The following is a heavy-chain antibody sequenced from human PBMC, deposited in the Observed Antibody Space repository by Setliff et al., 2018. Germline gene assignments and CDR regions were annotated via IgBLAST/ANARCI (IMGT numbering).Heavy chain of an antibody. J-gene: IGHJ4*02. D-gene: IGHD4-4*01. CDR1: GGSISTYY. CDR3: ARGAYIGLDY. CDR2: IYYSGTT. Sequence: SETLSLTCTISGGSISTYYWTWIRQPPGKALEWIGYIYYSGTTNYSPSLKSRVTISIDMSKNQFSLKLNSVTAADTAVYYCARGAYIGLDYWGQGTLVTVSS. V-gene: IGHV4-59*01.